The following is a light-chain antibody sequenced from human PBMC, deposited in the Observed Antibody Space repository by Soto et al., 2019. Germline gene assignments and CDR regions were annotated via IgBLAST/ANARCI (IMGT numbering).Light chain of an antibody. CDR2: GTS. CDR1: QSVSSNY. J-gene: IGKJ3*01. V-gene: IGKV3-20*01. Sequence: EIVLTQSPGTLSLSAGERVTLSCRASQSVSSNYLAWYQQKPGQAPRLLIFGTSYRATGIPDRFSGSGSGTDFTLTINRRGPEDLALYYCQHYGSSPPEFTFGPGTKVDIK. CDR3: QHYGSSPPEFT.